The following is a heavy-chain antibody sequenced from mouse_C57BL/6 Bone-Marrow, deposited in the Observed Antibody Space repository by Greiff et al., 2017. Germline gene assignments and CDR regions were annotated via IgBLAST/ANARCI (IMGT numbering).Heavy chain of an antibody. D-gene: IGHD1-1*01. CDR1: GYTFTSYW. V-gene: IGHV1-64*01. CDR3: ASRSYYYRSSDD. J-gene: IGHJ2*01. CDR2: IPPNSGST. Sequence: VKLQQPGAELVKPGASVKLSCKASGYTFTSYWMHWVKQRPGQGLEWIGMIPPNSGSTNYTETFKSKGTLTVDKSSSTAYRQLSSMTSEDAEVYYCASRSYYYRSSDDWGQGTTVTVSS.